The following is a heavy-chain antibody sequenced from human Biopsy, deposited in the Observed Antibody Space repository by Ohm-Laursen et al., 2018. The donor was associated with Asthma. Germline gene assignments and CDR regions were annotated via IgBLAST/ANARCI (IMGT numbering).Heavy chain of an antibody. D-gene: IGHD4-17*01. CDR1: GYSLTDLS. V-gene: IGHV1-24*01. Sequence: ASAKVSCKLSGYSLTDLSMHWARQAPGQGLEWMGGHDHEEGGTVNARRFQGRVTMTEDTSTDTAYMELSSLSSDDTAAYYCASDFPKDYVRYNFQFWGQGTLVTVSS. CDR3: ASDFPKDYVRYNFQF. CDR2: HDHEEGGT. J-gene: IGHJ4*02.